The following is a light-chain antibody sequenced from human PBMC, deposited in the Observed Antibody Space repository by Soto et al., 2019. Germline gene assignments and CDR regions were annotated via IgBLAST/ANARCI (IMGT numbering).Light chain of an antibody. J-gene: IGKJ1*01. CDR3: QQYDNWPRT. CDR2: GAS. V-gene: IGKV3-15*01. CDR1: QNINNN. Sequence: EIVMTQSPATLSVSPGGGAALSCRASQNINNNLAWFQQKPGQAPRLLIYGASTRATGIPARFSGSGSGTEFTLTISRLQSEDFAVYYRQQYDNWPRTFGHGTKVDIK.